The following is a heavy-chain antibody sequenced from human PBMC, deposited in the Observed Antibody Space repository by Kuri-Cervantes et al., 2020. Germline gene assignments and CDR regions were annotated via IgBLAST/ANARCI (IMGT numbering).Heavy chain of an antibody. J-gene: IGHJ5*02. CDR3: AKTLLVREENWFDP. D-gene: IGHD2-15*01. CDR1: GFTFSSYA. CDR2: ISGSGGST. Sequence: GESLKISCAASGFTFSSYAMSWVRQAPGKGLEWVSAISGSGGSTYYADPVKGRFTISRDNSKNTLYLQMNSLRAEDTAVYYCAKTLLVREENWFDPWGQGTLVTVSS. V-gene: IGHV3-23*01.